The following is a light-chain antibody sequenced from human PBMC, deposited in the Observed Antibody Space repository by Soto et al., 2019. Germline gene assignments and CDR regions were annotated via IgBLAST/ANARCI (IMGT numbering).Light chain of an antibody. J-gene: IGLJ2*01. CDR3: SSYTSSSTLDVV. Sequence: QSALTQPASVSGSPGQSITISCTGTSSDVGGYNYVSWYQQHPGKDPKLMIYDVSNRPSGVSNRFSGSKSGNTASLTSSGLQAEDEADYYCSSYTSSSTLDVVFVGGTKLTVL. CDR1: SSDVGGYNY. V-gene: IGLV2-14*01. CDR2: DVS.